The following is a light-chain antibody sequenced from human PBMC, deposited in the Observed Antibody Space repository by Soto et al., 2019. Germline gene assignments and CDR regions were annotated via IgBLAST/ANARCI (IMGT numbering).Light chain of an antibody. Sequence: QPVLTQPPSVSGAPGQTVTISCTGTSSNIGADYDVHWYQQLPGAAPKLLISVNSNRPSGVPDRFSGSKSGTSASLAITGLQAEDEADYYCQSYDSGLSGSVFGGGTKLTVL. V-gene: IGLV1-40*01. CDR2: VNS. CDR1: SSNIGADYD. J-gene: IGLJ2*01. CDR3: QSYDSGLSGSV.